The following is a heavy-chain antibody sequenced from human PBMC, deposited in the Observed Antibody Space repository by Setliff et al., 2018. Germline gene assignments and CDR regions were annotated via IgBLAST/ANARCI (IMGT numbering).Heavy chain of an antibody. CDR1: GDSISSSSYY. D-gene: IGHD3-10*01. CDR3: ATPGRRFGESIDY. J-gene: IGHJ4*02. Sequence: PSETLSLTCTVSGDSISSSSYYWGWIRQPPGKGLEWIGCIYSGSTYYNPSLKSRVTISVDTSKNQFSLKLTSVTAADTAVYYCATPGRRFGESIDYWGQGTLVTVSS. CDR2: IYSGST. V-gene: IGHV4-39*01.